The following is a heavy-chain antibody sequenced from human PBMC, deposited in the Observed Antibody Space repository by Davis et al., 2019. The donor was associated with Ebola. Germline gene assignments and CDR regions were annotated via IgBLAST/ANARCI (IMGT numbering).Heavy chain of an antibody. D-gene: IGHD5-18*01. V-gene: IGHV1-46*01. J-gene: IGHJ4*02. CDR3: ARDLTVYSYGPVFDY. CDR2: INPSGGST. CDR1: GYTFTSYY. Sequence: ASVKVSCKASGYTFTSYYMHWVRQAPGQGLEWMGIINPSGGSTSYAQKFQGRVTMTRDTSTSTVYMELSSLRSEDTAVYYCARDLTVYSYGPVFDYWGQGTLVTVSS.